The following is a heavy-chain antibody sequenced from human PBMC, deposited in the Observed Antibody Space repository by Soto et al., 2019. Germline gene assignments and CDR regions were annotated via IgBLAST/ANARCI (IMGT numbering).Heavy chain of an antibody. J-gene: IGHJ6*03. CDR3: GRVYERYYYYYMDV. CDR2: ISSSGSTI. V-gene: IGHV3-11*01. Sequence: GGSLRLSCAASGFTFSDYYMSWIRQAPGKGLEWVSYISSSGSTIYYADSVKGRFTISRDNAKNSLYLQMNSLRAEDTAVYYCGRVYERYYYYYMDVWGKGTTVTVSS. D-gene: IGHD3-22*01. CDR1: GFTFSDYY.